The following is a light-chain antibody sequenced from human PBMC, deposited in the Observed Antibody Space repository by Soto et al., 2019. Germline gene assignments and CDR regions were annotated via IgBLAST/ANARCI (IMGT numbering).Light chain of an antibody. CDR1: QRVSSSY. V-gene: IGKV3-20*01. CDR3: QQYEA. Sequence: EIVLMQSPGTLSLSPGERATLSCRASQRVSSSYFAWYQQKPGQAPRLLIYGASRRATDIPDRFTGSGSGTDFTLTITRLEPEDFAVYYCQQYEAFGQGTKLEIK. J-gene: IGKJ2*01. CDR2: GAS.